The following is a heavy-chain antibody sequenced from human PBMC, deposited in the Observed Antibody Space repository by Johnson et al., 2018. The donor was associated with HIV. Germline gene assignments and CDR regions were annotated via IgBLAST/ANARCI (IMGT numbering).Heavy chain of an antibody. CDR3: TTVLTVDAFDI. CDR2: IYSGGST. J-gene: IGHJ3*02. D-gene: IGHD4-11*01. Sequence: VQLVESGGGVVQPGGSLRLSCAASGFTVSSNYMNWVRQAPGKGLEWVSVIYSGGSTYYADSVKGRFTISRDDSKNTLYLQMNSLKTEDTAVYYCTTVLTVDAFDIWGQGTMVTVSS. CDR1: GFTVSSNY. V-gene: IGHV3-66*01.